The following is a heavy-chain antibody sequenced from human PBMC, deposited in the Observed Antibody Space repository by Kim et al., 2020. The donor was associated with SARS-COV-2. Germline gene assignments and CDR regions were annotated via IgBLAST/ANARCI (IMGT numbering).Heavy chain of an antibody. Sequence: ADSVKGRFTISRDNAKNSLYLQMNSLRAEDTAVYYCARASSSSWSTGFDPWGQGTLVTVSS. D-gene: IGHD6-13*01. CDR3: ARASSSSWSTGFDP. J-gene: IGHJ5*02. V-gene: IGHV3-11*06.